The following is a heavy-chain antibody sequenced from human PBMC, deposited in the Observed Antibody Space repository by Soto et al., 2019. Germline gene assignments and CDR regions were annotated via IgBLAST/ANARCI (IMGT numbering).Heavy chain of an antibody. CDR2: IHYSGNT. D-gene: IGHD3-22*01. Sequence: SETLSLTCTVSGGSVSSGSYYWSWIRQPPGKGLEWLGFIHYSGNTNYNPSLKSRVTISVDTSKNQFSLKLGSVTAADTAVYYCARVRNGYYYDSSGYCIFDYWGQGTLVTVSS. CDR3: ARVRNGYYYDSSGYCIFDY. J-gene: IGHJ4*02. CDR1: GGSVSSGSYY. V-gene: IGHV4-61*01.